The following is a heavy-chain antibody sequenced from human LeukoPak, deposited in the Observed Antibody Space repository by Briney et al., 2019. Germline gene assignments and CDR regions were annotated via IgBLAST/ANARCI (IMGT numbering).Heavy chain of an antibody. CDR2: ISSSSSYI. V-gene: IGHV3-21*01. CDR3: AKDTPSSGWPFDY. D-gene: IGHD6-19*01. CDR1: GFTFSSYS. J-gene: IGHJ4*02. Sequence: PGGSLRLSCAASGFTFSSYSMNWVRQAPGKGLEWVSSISSSSSYIYYADSVKGRFTISRDNAKNSLYLQMNSLRAEDTAVYYCAKDTPSSGWPFDYWGQGTLVTVSS.